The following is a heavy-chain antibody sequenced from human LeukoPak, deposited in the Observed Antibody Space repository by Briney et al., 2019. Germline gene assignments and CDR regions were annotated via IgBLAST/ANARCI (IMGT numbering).Heavy chain of an antibody. CDR1: GFTFSNNA. V-gene: IGHV3-23*01. CDR2: ISSGGGDT. Sequence: GGSLRLSCAASGFTFSNNAMTWVRQAPGKGLEWVSAISSGGGDTYYADSVKGRFSISRDNSKNTLYLQMNSLRAEDTAEYYCAKPQRFSSSPIDSWGQGTLVTVSS. J-gene: IGHJ4*02. D-gene: IGHD6-19*01. CDR3: AKPQRFSSSPIDS.